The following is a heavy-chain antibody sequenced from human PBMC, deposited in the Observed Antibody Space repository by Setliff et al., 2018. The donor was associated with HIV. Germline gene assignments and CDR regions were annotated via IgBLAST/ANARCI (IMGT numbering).Heavy chain of an antibody. CDR1: GFSFSSYA. CDR2: ISGSGGTT. D-gene: IGHD2-2*03. CDR3: SRHLGYCSTTNSC. J-gene: IGHJ4*02. Sequence: GGSLRLSCAASGFSFSSYAMSWVRQAPGKGLEWVSGISGSGGTTNYADSVKGRFTVSRDNSKNTLYLQMNSLRGEDTAVYYCSRHLGYCSTTNSCWGQGTPVTVSS. V-gene: IGHV3-23*01.